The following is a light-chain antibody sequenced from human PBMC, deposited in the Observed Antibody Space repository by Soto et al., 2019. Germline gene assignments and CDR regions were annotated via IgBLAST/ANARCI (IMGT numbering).Light chain of an antibody. CDR3: QQRSDWPPIT. J-gene: IGKJ5*01. V-gene: IGKV3-11*01. CDR2: DAS. Sequence: EVVLTQSPDTLSLSPGDRATLSYRASQSVSTYLAWYQQKPGQAPRLLIYDASNRATGIPARFSGSGSGTDFTLTISSLEPEDFAVYYCQQRSDWPPITFGQGTRLDI. CDR1: QSVSTY.